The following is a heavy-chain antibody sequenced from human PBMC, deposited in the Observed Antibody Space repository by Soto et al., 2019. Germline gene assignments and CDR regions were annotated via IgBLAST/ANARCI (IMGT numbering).Heavy chain of an antibody. Sequence: TLKESGATLVESRQTLTLTCTFSGFSLTTSGVGVGWIRQPPGKALEWLALIYWDDDKRYSPSLTSRLTITQYTSKNQVVLMMNNMDPVDTATYYCAHSLGEDWFDPWGQGTLVTVSS. CDR3: AHSLGEDWFDP. V-gene: IGHV2-5*02. CDR2: IYWDDDK. D-gene: IGHD3-16*01. CDR1: GFSLTTSGVG. J-gene: IGHJ5*02.